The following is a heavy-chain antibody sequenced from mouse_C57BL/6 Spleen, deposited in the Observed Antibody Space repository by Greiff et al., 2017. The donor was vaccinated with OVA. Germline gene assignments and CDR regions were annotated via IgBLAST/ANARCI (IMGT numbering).Heavy chain of an antibody. J-gene: IGHJ4*01. CDR3: ARGYGSSYGDY. Sequence: VQLQQSGAELVKPGASVTMSFKSSGYTFTSYWITWVKQRPGQGLEWIGDIYPGSGSTNYNEKFKSKATLTVDTSSSTAYMQLSSLTSEDSAVYYCARGYGSSYGDYWGQGTSVTVSS. V-gene: IGHV1-55*01. D-gene: IGHD1-1*01. CDR2: IYPGSGST. CDR1: GYTFTSYW.